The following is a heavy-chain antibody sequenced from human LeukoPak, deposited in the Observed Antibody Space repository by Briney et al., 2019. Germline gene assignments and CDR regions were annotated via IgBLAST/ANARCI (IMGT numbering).Heavy chain of an antibody. J-gene: IGHJ4*02. CDR1: GFTFSNYA. Sequence: VGSLRLSCAASGFTFSNYAMTWVRQAPGKGLDGVSKISSGYGDIYYTDSVKSRFTLSRVNSNNTHYPQMNSLRAQDKAVYYCPKRVLSGVAVAGFDSWGQGALVTVSS. V-gene: IGHV3-23*01. D-gene: IGHD6-19*01. CDR2: ISSGYGDI. CDR3: PKRVLSGVAVAGFDS.